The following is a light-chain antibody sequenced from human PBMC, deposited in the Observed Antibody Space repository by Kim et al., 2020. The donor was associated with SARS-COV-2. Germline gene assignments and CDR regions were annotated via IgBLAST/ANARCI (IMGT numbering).Light chain of an antibody. J-gene: IGLJ2*01. CDR2: DVS. CDR3: SSYINYSTHVV. CDR1: SRDIGGYNY. V-gene: IGLV2-14*03. Sequence: QPALTQPASVSGSPGQSITISCTGTSRDIGGYNYVSWYQHHPDTAPKLIIYDVSKRPSGVSNRFSGSKSGNTASLTISGLQAEDEADYYCSSYINYSTHVVFGGGTKLTVL.